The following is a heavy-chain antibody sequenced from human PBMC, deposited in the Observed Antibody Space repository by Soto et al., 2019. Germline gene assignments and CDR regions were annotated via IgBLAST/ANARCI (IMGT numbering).Heavy chain of an antibody. Sequence: GESLKISCKGSGYTFTTYWIGWVRQMPGKGLEWMGIIYPDDSEARYSPSFQGQVTISADKSISTAYLQWNSLKASDTAMYYCARRNRAVGDKSRNNWFDSWGQGTLVTVSS. CDR3: ARRNRAVGDKSRNNWFDS. D-gene: IGHD1-26*01. V-gene: IGHV5-51*01. CDR2: IYPDDSEA. J-gene: IGHJ5*01. CDR1: GYTFTTYW.